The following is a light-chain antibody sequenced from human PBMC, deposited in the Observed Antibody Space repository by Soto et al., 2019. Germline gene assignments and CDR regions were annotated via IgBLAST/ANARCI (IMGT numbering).Light chain of an antibody. J-gene: IGLJ1*01. CDR1: SSDVGGYNS. Sequence: QSALTQPASVSGSPGQSITISCTGTSSDVGGYNSVSWYQQHPGKAPKLMIYDVSNRPSGVSNRFSGSKSGNTASLTISGLQAEDEADYYCSSYISSSTVLGTGTKVTVL. CDR3: SSYISSSTV. CDR2: DVS. V-gene: IGLV2-14*03.